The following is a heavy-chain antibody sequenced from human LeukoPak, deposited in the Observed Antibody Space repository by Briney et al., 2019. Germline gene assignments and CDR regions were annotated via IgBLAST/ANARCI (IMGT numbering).Heavy chain of an antibody. CDR1: GFTVSNKY. J-gene: IGHJ4*02. CDR2: ISGSDGST. Sequence: GGSLRLSCVASGFTVSNKYMSWVRQAPGKGLEWVSTISGSDGSTYYADSVKGQFTISRDNSKNTLYLQMNSLRAEDTAVYYCAKEGFLGATYYGYFDYWGQGTLVTVSS. D-gene: IGHD3-10*01. CDR3: AKEGFLGATYYGYFDY. V-gene: IGHV3-23*01.